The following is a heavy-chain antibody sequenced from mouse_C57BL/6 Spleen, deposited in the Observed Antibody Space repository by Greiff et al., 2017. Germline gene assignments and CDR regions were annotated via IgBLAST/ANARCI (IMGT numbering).Heavy chain of an antibody. V-gene: IGHV14-1*01. CDR3: TTWYYGSSYDDY. CDR1: GFNIKDYY. D-gene: IGHD1-1*01. J-gene: IGHJ2*01. Sequence: EVMLVESGAELVRPGASVKLSCTASGFNIKDYYMHWVKQRPEQGLEWIGRIDPEDGDTEYAPKFQGKATLTADTSSNTAYLQLSSLTSEDSAVYYCTTWYYGSSYDDYWGQGTTLTVSS. CDR2: IDPEDGDT.